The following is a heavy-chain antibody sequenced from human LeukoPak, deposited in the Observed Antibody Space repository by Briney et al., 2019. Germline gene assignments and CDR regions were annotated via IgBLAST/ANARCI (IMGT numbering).Heavy chain of an antibody. CDR3: ARMYIKWGRYLQH. Sequence: SSETLSLTRAVYGGSFSGYYWTWIRQPPGKGLEWIGEINHGESTNYNPSLKSRVIISVDKSKNQFSLKLSSVTAADTAEYYCARMYIKWGRYLQHWGQGTLVTVSS. V-gene: IGHV4-34*01. J-gene: IGHJ1*01. D-gene: IGHD1-26*01. CDR1: GGSFSGYY. CDR2: INHGEST.